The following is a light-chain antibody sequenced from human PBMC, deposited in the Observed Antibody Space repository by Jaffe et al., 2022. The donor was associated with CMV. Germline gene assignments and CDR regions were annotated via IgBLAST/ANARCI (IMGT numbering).Light chain of an antibody. V-gene: IGKV3-15*01. Sequence: EIVMTQSPATLSVSAGERATLSCRASQSVSSNLAWYQQKPGQTPRLLIYGASTRATGIPARFSGSGSGTEFTLTISSLQSEDFAVYYCHQYNIWPQTFGQGTKVEIK. CDR3: HQYNIWPQT. CDR2: GAS. CDR1: QSVSSN. J-gene: IGKJ1*01.